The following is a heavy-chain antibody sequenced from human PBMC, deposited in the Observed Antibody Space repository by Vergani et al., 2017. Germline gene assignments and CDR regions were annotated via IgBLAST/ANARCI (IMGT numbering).Heavy chain of an antibody. D-gene: IGHD4/OR15-4a*01. J-gene: IGHJ4*02. V-gene: IGHV3-48*01. CDR2: VSTGTKSQ. Sequence: QLVESGGGWVQPGGSLRLSCVVSGFDFSSYIMNWVRQAPGKGLEWVSFVSTGTKSQSYAESVKGRFTISRDSAKNSLYLQMNSLRAEDTAVYYCARDSDYSFDYWGQGTLVTVSS. CDR3: ARDSDYSFDY. CDR1: GFDFSSYI.